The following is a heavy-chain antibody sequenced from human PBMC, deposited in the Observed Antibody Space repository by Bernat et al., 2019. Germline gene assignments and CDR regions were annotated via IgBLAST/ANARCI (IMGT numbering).Heavy chain of an antibody. V-gene: IGHV3-15*01. D-gene: IGHD3-22*01. CDR2: IKSKTDGVTI. CDR1: GFTFINAW. J-gene: IGHJ4*02. Sequence: EVQLVESGGGLVKPGGSLRLSCAASGFTFINAWMSWVRQAPGKGLEWVVRIKSKTDGVTIDYAAPVEGRFTNSRDDSKNTLYLQMNSLKTEDTAVYYCTTDKDTSGHYQGGRRGHWGQGTLVTVSS. CDR3: TTDKDTSGHYQGGRRGH.